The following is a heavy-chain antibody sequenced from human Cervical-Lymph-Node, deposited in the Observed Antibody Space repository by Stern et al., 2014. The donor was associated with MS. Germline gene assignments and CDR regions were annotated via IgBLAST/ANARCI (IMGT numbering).Heavy chain of an antibody. CDR1: GYSFMYHW. Sequence: EVQLVESGLELKKPGESLKLSCQASGYSFMYHWIAWVRQMPGKGLEWMGVIYVGNSETRYSPSFRGQVTISADKSIGTAYLQWTILKASDSAMYYCARPFGDDSRWYFDLWGRGTMVSVSS. CDR3: ARPFGDDSRWYFDL. D-gene: IGHD4-17*01. J-gene: IGHJ2*01. CDR2: IYVGNSET. V-gene: IGHV5-51*03.